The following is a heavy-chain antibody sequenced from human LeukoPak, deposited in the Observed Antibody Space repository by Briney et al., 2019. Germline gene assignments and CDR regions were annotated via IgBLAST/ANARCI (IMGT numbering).Heavy chain of an antibody. J-gene: IGHJ4*02. D-gene: IGHD5-12*01. CDR3: ARDWDSGYDIYYFDY. CDR2: ISGSGSTK. V-gene: IGHV3-48*03. CDR1: GFTFRTYE. Sequence: GGSLRLSCAASGFTFRTYEMNWVRQAPGMGLEWVSYISGSGSTKYYADSVKGRFTISRDNAKNSLFLQMNSLRAEDTAVYYCARDWDSGYDIYYFDYWGQGTLVTVSS.